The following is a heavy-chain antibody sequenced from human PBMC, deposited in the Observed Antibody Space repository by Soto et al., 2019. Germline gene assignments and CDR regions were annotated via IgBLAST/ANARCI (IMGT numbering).Heavy chain of an antibody. V-gene: IGHV1-2*02. CDR2: MKPGNGDT. J-gene: IGHJ4*02. CDR1: GYIFSDFY. D-gene: IGHD2-8*01. Sequence: QVRLVQSGAAVRKPGGSVRVSCKPSGYIFSDFYMHWVRQAPGQGLEWMGWMKPGNGDTNIAQKFQGRVTLTRDTAITTAYMDLTRLTFDDTAVYFCARGGAHCGNGVCLGHYWCQGTVLTVSS. CDR3: ARGGAHCGNGVCLGHY.